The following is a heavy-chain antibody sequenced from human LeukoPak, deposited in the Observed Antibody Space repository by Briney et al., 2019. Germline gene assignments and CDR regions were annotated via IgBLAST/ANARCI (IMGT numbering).Heavy chain of an antibody. J-gene: IGHJ3*02. V-gene: IGHV3-30*03. CDR1: GFIFINYG. CDR3: VRIDYSNAFDI. CDR2: ISYDGSNE. D-gene: IGHD4-11*01. Sequence: GGSLRLSCAASGFIFINYGMHWVRQAPGKGLEWVTGISYDGSNEYYADSVKGRFTIARDNSKRTLYLQVSSLGFEDTAVYYCVRIDYSNAFDIWGQGTMVTVSS.